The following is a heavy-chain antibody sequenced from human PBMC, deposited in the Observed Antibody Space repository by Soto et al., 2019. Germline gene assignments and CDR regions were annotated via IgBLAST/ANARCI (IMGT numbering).Heavy chain of an antibody. CDR3: ARANQPKILLFEKVTPGNYYDGMNA. V-gene: IGHV4-30-4*01. J-gene: IGHJ6*02. CDR1: GGSISGGDYH. D-gene: IGHD3-3*01. CDR2: INYSGAA. Sequence: SETLSLTCSVSGGSISGGDYHWSWIRQAPGKGLEGIGSINYSGAASYNPSPETRVTTSIDASKNQFSLKVRSVSAADTAVYYWARANQPKILLFEKVTPGNYYDGMNAWGQGPRSPSP.